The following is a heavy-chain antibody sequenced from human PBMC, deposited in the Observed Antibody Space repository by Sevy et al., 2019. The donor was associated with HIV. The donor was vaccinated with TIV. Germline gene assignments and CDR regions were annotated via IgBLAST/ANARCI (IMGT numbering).Heavy chain of an antibody. CDR3: ARDRRNYGGQYFDY. CDR1: GFTLSDYY. Sequence: GGSLRLSCSPSGFTLSDYYMSWIRQAPGKGLEWVSYISSGSSYTNYADSVKGRFTISRDNAKNFLYLEMNNLRAEDTAVYYCARDRRNYGGQYFDYWGQVTLVTVSS. J-gene: IGHJ4*02. CDR2: ISSGSSYT. V-gene: IGHV3-11*06. D-gene: IGHD4-17*01.